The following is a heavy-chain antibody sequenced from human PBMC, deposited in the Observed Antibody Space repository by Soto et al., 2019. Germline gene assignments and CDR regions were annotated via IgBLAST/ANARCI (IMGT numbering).Heavy chain of an antibody. CDR1: GFTFSYYW. CDR2: IHSDGSST. J-gene: IGHJ3*01. V-gene: IGHV3-74*01. Sequence: EVQLVESEGGLVQPGGSLRLSCAASGFTFSYYWMHWVRQAPWQGLVWVSRIHSDGSSTTYADSVKGRFTISRDNAKNTLYLQMNSLRDEDTAVYYCARGDRGAFDLWGQGTMVTVSS. D-gene: IGHD2-21*02. CDR3: ARGDRGAFDL.